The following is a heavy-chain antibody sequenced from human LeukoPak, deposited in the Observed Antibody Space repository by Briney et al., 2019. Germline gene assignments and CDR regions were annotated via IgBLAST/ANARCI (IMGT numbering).Heavy chain of an antibody. CDR1: GGSISSSSYY. D-gene: IGHD4-17*01. CDR2: IYYRGST. V-gene: IGHV4-39*07. CDR3: ARDDYGDYSSPFQH. J-gene: IGHJ1*01. Sequence: KSSETLSLTCTVSGGSISSSSYYWGWIRQPPGKGLEWIGSIYYRGSTYYNPSLKSRFTISLDTSKKHFSLKLSSVTAADTAVYFCARDDYGDYSSPFQHWGLGTLVTVSS.